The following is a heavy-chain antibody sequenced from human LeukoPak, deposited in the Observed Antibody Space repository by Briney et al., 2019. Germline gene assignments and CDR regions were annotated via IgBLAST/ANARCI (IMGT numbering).Heavy chain of an antibody. D-gene: IGHD3-16*02. V-gene: IGHV4-4*07. CDR3: ARLKSYDYVWGSYRYGPDAFDI. CDR1: GGSISSYY. J-gene: IGHJ3*02. CDR2: IYTSGST. Sequence: SETLSLTCTVSGGSISSYYWSWIRQPAGKGLEWIGRIYTSGSTNYNPSLKSRVTMSVDTSKNQLSLKLSSVTAADTAVYYCARLKSYDYVWGSYRYGPDAFDIWGQGTMVTVSS.